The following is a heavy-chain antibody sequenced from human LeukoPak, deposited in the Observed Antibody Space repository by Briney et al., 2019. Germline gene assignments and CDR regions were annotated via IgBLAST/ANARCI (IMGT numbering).Heavy chain of an antibody. CDR1: GFTFDDYG. D-gene: IGHD6-19*01. Sequence: GGSLRLSCAASGFTFDDYGMHWVRQAPGKGLEWVAFIWYDGSNEYYADSIKGRFTTSRDNSKNTVYLHMNSLGAEDTAVYYCAKDSSDWYLDYWGQGILVTVSS. J-gene: IGHJ4*02. CDR3: AKDSSDWYLDY. V-gene: IGHV3-30*02. CDR2: IWYDGSNE.